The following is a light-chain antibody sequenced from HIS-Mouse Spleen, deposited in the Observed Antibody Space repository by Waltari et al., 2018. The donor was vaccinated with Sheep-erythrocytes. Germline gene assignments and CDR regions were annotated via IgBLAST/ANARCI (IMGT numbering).Light chain of an antibody. CDR3: PQANSFPFT. Sequence: DIVMTQSPDSLAVSLGERATINCKSSQSVLYNSNDKKYLSWYQQKPGQPPNLLIYWASTRKSRVTDLFSGSGSVTDFTLTISSFQPEDFSTYYCPQANSFPFTLGQGTRLEI. J-gene: IGKJ5*01. CDR1: QSVLYNSNDKKY. CDR2: WAS. V-gene: IGKV4-1*01.